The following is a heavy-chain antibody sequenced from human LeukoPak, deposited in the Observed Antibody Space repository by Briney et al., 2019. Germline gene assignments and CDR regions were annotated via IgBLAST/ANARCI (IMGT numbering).Heavy chain of an antibody. CDR2: ISSSSSYI. D-gene: IGHD6-13*01. CDR3: ARDIPIAAAGTAFDY. CDR1: GFTFSSYS. Sequence: GGSLRLSCAASGFTFSSYSMNWVRQAPGKGLEWVSSISSSSSYIYYADSLRGRFTISRDNAKYSLYLQVNSLGAEDTAVYCCARDIPIAAAGTAFDYWGQGTIITVSS. J-gene: IGHJ4*03. V-gene: IGHV3-21*01.